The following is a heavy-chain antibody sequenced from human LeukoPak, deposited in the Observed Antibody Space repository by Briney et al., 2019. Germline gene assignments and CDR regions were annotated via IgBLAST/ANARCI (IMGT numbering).Heavy chain of an antibody. CDR1: GYSFVTYW. Sequence: GESLKISCQASGYSFVTYWIGWVRQMPGKGLEWMAIIYPGDSDTKYSPSFQDQVTISADKSINTAYLQWSSLKASDTAMYYCARRVVNNRNWYFNLWGRGTLVTVSS. CDR2: IYPGDSDT. V-gene: IGHV5-51*01. D-gene: IGHD4-23*01. J-gene: IGHJ2*01. CDR3: ARRVVNNRNWYFNL.